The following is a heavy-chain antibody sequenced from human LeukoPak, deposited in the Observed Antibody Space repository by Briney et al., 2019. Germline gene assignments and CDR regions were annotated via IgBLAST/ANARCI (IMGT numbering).Heavy chain of an antibody. D-gene: IGHD3-9*01. J-gene: IGHJ4*02. CDR3: AKSKTYYDILTGYYPYYFDY. CDR2: ISGSGGST. CDR1: GFTFSSYA. Sequence: GGSLRLSCAASGFTFSSYAMSWVRQAPGKGLEWVSAISGSGGSTYYADSVKGRFTISRDNSKNTLYLRMNSLRAEDTAVYYCAKSKTYYDILTGYYPYYFDYWGQGTLVTVSS. V-gene: IGHV3-23*01.